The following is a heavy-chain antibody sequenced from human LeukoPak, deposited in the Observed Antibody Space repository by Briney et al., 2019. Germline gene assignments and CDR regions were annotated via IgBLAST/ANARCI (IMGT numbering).Heavy chain of an antibody. Sequence: GGSLRLSCAASGFTFSSYSMNGVRQAPGKGLEWVSYISSSSSTIYYADSVKGRFTISRDNAKNSLYLQMNSLRAEDTAVYYCARADYDFWSGYYTEAEYFQHWGQGTLVTVSS. CDR1: GFTFSSYS. D-gene: IGHD3-3*01. CDR2: ISSSSSTI. CDR3: ARADYDFWSGYYTEAEYFQH. J-gene: IGHJ1*01. V-gene: IGHV3-48*04.